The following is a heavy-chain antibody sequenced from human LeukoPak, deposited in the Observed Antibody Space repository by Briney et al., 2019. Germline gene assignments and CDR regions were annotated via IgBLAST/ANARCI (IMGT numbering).Heavy chain of an antibody. CDR3: ARHRSSWLIDY. D-gene: IGHD6-6*01. J-gene: IGHJ4*02. CDR2: ISDSGGNT. Sequence: GGSLRLSCAASGFTFNSYAMSWVRQAPWERLQWVSGISDSGGNTYHADSVRGRFTISRDNSKNTLYLRMNSLRAEDTAVYYCARHRSSWLIDYWGQGTLVTVSS. V-gene: IGHV3-23*01. CDR1: GFTFNSYA.